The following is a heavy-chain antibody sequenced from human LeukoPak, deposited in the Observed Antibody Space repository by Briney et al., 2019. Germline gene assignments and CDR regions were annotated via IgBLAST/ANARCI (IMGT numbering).Heavy chain of an antibody. D-gene: IGHD2-8*01. CDR3: ARDHNVADV. CDR2: ISSSSSYI. Sequence: GGSLRLSCAASGFTFSSYSMNWVRQAPGKGLEWVSSISSSSSYIYYADSVKGRFTISRDNAKNSVYIQMNSLRVEDTAMYFCARDHNVADVWGRGTKVTVSS. V-gene: IGHV3-21*01. J-gene: IGHJ3*01. CDR1: GFTFSSYS.